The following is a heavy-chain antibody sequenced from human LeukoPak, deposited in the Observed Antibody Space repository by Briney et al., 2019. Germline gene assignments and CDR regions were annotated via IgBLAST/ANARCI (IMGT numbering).Heavy chain of an antibody. CDR1: GGSFSGYY. CDR3: ARGYYGSGSYYTV. Sequence: PSETLSLTCAVYGGSFSGYYWSWIRQPPGKGLEWIGDIYHSGDTHYNPSLKSRVTISVDTSKNQFSLKLSSVTAADTAVYYCARGYYGSGSYYTVWGQGTLVTVSS. V-gene: IGHV4-34*01. CDR2: IYHSGDT. J-gene: IGHJ4*02. D-gene: IGHD3-10*01.